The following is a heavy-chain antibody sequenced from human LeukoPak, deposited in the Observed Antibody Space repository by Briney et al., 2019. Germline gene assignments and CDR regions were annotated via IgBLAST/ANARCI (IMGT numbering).Heavy chain of an antibody. D-gene: IGHD3-16*01. J-gene: IGHJ4*02. Sequence: SETLSLTCSVSGDSISSYFWAWVRQPPGKGLEWIGYVCYNGTTNYNPSLRNRVAISIDTSKNQFSLKLNSATAADTAVYYCATSGGFNSPRHYWGQGTLVTVSS. CDR3: ATSGGFNSPRHY. CDR2: VCYNGTT. CDR1: GDSISSYF. V-gene: IGHV4-59*01.